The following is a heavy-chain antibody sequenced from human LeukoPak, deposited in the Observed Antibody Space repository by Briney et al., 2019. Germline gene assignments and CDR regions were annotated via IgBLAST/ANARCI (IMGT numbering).Heavy chain of an antibody. J-gene: IGHJ4*02. CDR2: INPSGGST. CDR1: GYTFTSYY. CDR3: ARGPRWDYGFFDY. D-gene: IGHD4-17*01. Sequence: ASVTLSCKASGYTFTSYYMHWVRQAPGQGLEWMGLINPSGGSTSYAQKFQGRVTMTRDTSTSTVYMELSSLRSEDTAVYYCARGPRWDYGFFDYWGQGTLVTVSS. V-gene: IGHV1-46*01.